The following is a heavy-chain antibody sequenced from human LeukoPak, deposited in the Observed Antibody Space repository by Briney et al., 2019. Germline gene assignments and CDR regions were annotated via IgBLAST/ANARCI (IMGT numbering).Heavy chain of an antibody. CDR3: ASNYYDSSGYFILPSD. Sequence: SETLSLTCTVSGGSISSGGYYWSWIRQHPGKGLEWIGYIYYSGSTYYNPSLKSRVTISVDTSKNQFSLKLSSVTAADTAVYYCASNYYDSSGYFILPSDWGQGTLVTVSS. CDR1: GGSISSGGYY. J-gene: IGHJ4*02. CDR2: IYYSGST. D-gene: IGHD3-22*01. V-gene: IGHV4-31*03.